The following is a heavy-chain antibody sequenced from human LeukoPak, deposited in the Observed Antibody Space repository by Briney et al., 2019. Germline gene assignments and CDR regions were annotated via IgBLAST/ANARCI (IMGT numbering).Heavy chain of an antibody. CDR2: IYYSGST. J-gene: IGHJ6*03. CDR1: GGSISSSSYY. Sequence: SETLSLTCTVSGGSISSSSYYWGWIRQPPGKGLEWIGSIYYSGSTYYNPSLKSRVTISVDTSKNQFSLKLSSVTAADTAVYYCARGFVDIVATINENYYYYYYMDVWGKGTTVTVSS. V-gene: IGHV4-39*01. CDR3: ARGFVDIVATINENYYYYYYMDV. D-gene: IGHD5-12*01.